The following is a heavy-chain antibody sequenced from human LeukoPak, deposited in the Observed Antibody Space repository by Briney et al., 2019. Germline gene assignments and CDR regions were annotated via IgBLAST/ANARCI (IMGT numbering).Heavy chain of an antibody. D-gene: IGHD1-14*01. CDR1: GFTFSNYA. Sequence: GGSLRLSCGASGFTFSNYAMSWVRQAPGKGLEWVSAISSTGGSTSYADSVKGRLTISRDNSKSTLYLRINSLRVEDTAVYFCAKDHSEGTPWYKTGDSLDCWGQETLVTVPS. CDR2: ISSTGGST. CDR3: AKDHSEGTPWYKTGDSLDC. V-gene: IGHV3-23*01. J-gene: IGHJ4*02.